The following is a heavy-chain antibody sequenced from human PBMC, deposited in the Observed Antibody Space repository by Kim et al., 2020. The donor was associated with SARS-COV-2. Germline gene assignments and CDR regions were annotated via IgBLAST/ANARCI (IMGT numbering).Heavy chain of an antibody. D-gene: IGHD2-15*01. CDR2: DGSST. V-gene: IGHV3-74*01. CDR3: ARGWTFDI. J-gene: IGHJ3*02. Sequence: DGSSTAYADSVKGRFSISRDNAKNTLYLQMNSLRDEDTAVYYCARGWTFDIWGQGTMVTVSS.